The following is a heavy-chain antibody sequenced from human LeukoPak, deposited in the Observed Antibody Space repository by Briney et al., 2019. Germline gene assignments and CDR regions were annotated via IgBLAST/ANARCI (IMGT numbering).Heavy chain of an antibody. CDR3: ARQGELAIDY. J-gene: IGHJ4*02. Sequence: SETLSLTCSVSGGSITNYYWSWLRQSPGKGLEWIGFIYNTGRTNYNPSLQSRVTMSIDTSKNQFSLKLSSVTAADTAVYYCARQGELAIDYWGQGTLVTVSS. V-gene: IGHV4-59*08. CDR1: GGSITNYY. CDR2: IYNTGRT. D-gene: IGHD1-26*01.